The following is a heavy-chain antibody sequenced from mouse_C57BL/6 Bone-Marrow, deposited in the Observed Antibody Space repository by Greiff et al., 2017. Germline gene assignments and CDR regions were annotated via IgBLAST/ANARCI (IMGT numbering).Heavy chain of an antibody. J-gene: IGHJ1*03. CDR2: IDPSDSYT. CDR1: GYTFTSYW. V-gene: IGHV1-69*01. CDR3: ARENYYGSSYDWYFDV. Sequence: VQLQQPGAELVMPGASVKLSCKASGYTFTSYWMHWVKQRPGPGLEWIGEIDPSDSYTNYNQKFKGKSTLTVDKSSSTAYMQLSSLTSEDSAVYYCARENYYGSSYDWYFDVWGTGTTVTVSS. D-gene: IGHD1-1*01.